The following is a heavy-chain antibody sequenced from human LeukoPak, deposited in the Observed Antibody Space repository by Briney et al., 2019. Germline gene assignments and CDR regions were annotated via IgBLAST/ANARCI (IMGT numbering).Heavy chain of an antibody. J-gene: IGHJ4*02. Sequence: GGSLRLSCAASGFTFNSYVIHWVRQAPGKGLEWVAGIWYDGSNYYYADSVKGRFTISRDNSKNTLYLQMNSLRAEDTGVYYCARDGRALLRDFDYWGQGTLVTVSS. CDR3: ARDGRALLRDFDY. V-gene: IGHV3-33*01. CDR1: GFTFNSYV. D-gene: IGHD1-26*01. CDR2: IWYDGSNY.